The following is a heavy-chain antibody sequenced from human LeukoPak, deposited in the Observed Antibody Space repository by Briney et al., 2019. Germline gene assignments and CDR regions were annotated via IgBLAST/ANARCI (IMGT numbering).Heavy chain of an antibody. CDR3: ARDSYMFGSDN. V-gene: IGHV3-48*03. CDR1: GFTFTSYD. D-gene: IGHD3-10*02. J-gene: IGHJ4*02. CDR2: ISNGGGTI. Sequence: PGGSLRLSCVASGFTFTSYDFNWVRQAPGKGLEWVSYISNGGGTISYADSVKGRFTISRDNAKNSVFLQMNTLRAEDTAVYYCARDSYMFGSDNWGQGTLVTVSS.